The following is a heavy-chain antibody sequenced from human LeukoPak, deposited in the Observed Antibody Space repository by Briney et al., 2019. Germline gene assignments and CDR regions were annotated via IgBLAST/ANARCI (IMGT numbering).Heavy chain of an antibody. CDR1: GFTFSSYE. CDR3: AKDRAGSRYFDWLEGTFDI. V-gene: IGHV3-48*03. Sequence: GGSLRLSCAASGFTFSSYEMNWVRQAPGKGLERVSYISSSGSTIYYADSVKGRFTISRDNAKNSLYLQMNSLRAEDTAVYYCAKDRAGSRYFDWLEGTFDIWGQGTMVTVSS. J-gene: IGHJ3*02. CDR2: ISSSGSTI. D-gene: IGHD3-9*01.